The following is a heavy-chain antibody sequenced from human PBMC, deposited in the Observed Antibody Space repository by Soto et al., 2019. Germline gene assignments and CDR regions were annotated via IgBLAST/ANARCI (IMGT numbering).Heavy chain of an antibody. CDR1: GGSSINYY. D-gene: IGHD3-22*01. Sequence: SETHSLTSTVSGGSSINYYWSWFRQTTGKGLEWIGYVHDSCGSNYNPSLKSRVTISRDTSKSQISLNLSSVTAADTAVYYCARGYSSGYLGNWFDPWGQGTLVTVSS. J-gene: IGHJ5*02. V-gene: IGHV4-59*12. CDR2: VHDSCGS. CDR3: ARGYSSGYLGNWFDP.